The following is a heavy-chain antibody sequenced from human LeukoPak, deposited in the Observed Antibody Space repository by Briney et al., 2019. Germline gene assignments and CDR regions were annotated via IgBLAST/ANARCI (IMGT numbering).Heavy chain of an antibody. CDR3: AREITMVRGVIGWFDP. CDR2: INHSGST. D-gene: IGHD3-10*01. V-gene: IGHV4-34*01. J-gene: IGHJ5*02. CDR1: GGSFSGYY. Sequence: PSQTLSLTCAVYGGSFSGYYWSWIRQPPGKGLEGIGEINHSGSTNYNPSLRSRVTISVDTSKNQFSLKLSSVTAADTAVYYCAREITMVRGVIGWFDPWGQGTLVTVSS.